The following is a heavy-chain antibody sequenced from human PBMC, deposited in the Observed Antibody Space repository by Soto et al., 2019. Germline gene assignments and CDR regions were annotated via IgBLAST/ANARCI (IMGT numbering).Heavy chain of an antibody. V-gene: IGHV1-2*04. CDR1: GYTFTGYY. CDR3: ARGDSSSSSYYYYYMDV. Sequence: QVQLVQSGAEVKKPGASVKVSCKASGYTFTGYYMHWVRQAPGQGLEWMGWINPNSGGTNYAQKFQGWVTMTRDTSISTAYMELSRLRSDDTAVYYCARGDSSSSSYYYYYMDVWGKGTTVTVSS. J-gene: IGHJ6*03. D-gene: IGHD6-6*01. CDR2: INPNSGGT.